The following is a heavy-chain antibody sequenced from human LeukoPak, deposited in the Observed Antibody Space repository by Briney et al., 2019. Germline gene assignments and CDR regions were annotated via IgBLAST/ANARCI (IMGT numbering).Heavy chain of an antibody. V-gene: IGHV4-4*07. D-gene: IGHD4-11*01. CDR2: IFISGST. CDR1: GGSISSSY. J-gene: IGHJ6*03. CDR3: AREGTTATSTVYYYYTDV. Sequence: SETLSLTCTVSGGSISSSYWSWIRQPAGKGLEWIGRIFISGSTNYNPSLKSRVTISVDKSKNQFSLKLTSVTAADTAVYYCAREGTTATSTVYYYYTDVWGKGTSVTVSS.